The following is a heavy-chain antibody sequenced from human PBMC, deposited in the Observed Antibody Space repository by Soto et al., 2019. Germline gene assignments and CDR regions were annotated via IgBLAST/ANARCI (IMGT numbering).Heavy chain of an antibody. V-gene: IGHV4-30-2*01. CDR2: TYPDGTT. D-gene: IGHD5-18*01. Sequence: QLQLLESGSRLVKPSQTFSLTCAVSGGSFSDRRFSWSWIRHPPGKGLEWLGYTYPDGTTYYTSSLASRVKISADMSKSPFSLTLTSLTSADTTVYYCATTYSYGLFEYWGQGRLVTVSS. CDR1: GGSFSDRRFS. CDR3: ATTYSYGLFEY. J-gene: IGHJ4*02.